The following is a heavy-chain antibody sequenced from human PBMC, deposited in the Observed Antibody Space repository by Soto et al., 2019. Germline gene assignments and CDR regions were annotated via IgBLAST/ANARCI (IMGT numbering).Heavy chain of an antibody. CDR2: ISAYNGNT. J-gene: IGHJ4*02. V-gene: IGHV1-18*01. Sequence: ASVKVSCKASGYTFTRYGISWVRQAPGQGLEWMGWISAYNGNTNYAQKLQGRVTMTTDTSTSTAYMELRSLRSDDTAVYYCARDRVRHYYDSRSFDYWGQGTLVTVSS. D-gene: IGHD3-22*01. CDR3: ARDRVRHYYDSRSFDY. CDR1: GYTFTRYG.